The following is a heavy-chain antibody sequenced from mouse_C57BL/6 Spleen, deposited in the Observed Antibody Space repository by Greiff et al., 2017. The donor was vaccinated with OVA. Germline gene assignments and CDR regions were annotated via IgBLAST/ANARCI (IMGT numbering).Heavy chain of an antibody. CDR3: ARIQITTVVAGMDY. CDR1: GYAFTNYL. J-gene: IGHJ4*01. Sequence: VQLQQSGAELVRPGTSVKVSCKASGYAFTNYLIEWVKQRPGQGLEWIGVINPGSGGTHYNEKFKGKATLTADKSSSTAYMQLSSLTSEDSAVYVWARIQITTVVAGMDYWGQGTTVTGSS. V-gene: IGHV1-54*01. CDR2: INPGSGGT. D-gene: IGHD1-1*01.